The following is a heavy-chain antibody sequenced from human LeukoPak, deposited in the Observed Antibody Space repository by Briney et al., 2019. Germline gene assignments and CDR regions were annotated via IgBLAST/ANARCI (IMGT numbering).Heavy chain of an antibody. D-gene: IGHD5-12*01. CDR2: IYYSGST. CDR1: GGSISSGGYY. Sequence: SQTLSLTCTVSGGSISSGGYYWSWIRQHPGKGLEWIGYIYYSGSTYYNPSLKSRLTLSVDTSKNQFSLKLSSVTAADTAVYYCARSPGATIYLDYWGQGTLVTVSS. V-gene: IGHV4-31*03. CDR3: ARSPGATIYLDY. J-gene: IGHJ4*02.